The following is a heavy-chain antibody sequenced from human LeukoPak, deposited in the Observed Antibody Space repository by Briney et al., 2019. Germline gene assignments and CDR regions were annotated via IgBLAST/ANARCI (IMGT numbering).Heavy chain of an antibody. V-gene: IGHV4-39*02. D-gene: IGHD3/OR15-3a*01. CDR3: ARGRGTGSYFYD. CDR2: IYYSGST. CDR1: GGSISSSSYY. Sequence: SETLSLTCTVSGGSISSSSYYWAWIRQPPGKGLEWIASIYYSGSTYYNPSLKSRVTISIDTSRNYFSLKLSSVTAADTAVYYCARGRGTGSYFYDWGQGTLVTVSS. J-gene: IGHJ4*02.